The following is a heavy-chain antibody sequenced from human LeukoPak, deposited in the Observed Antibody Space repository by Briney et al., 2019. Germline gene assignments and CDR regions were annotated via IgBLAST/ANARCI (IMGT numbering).Heavy chain of an antibody. J-gene: IGHJ4*02. CDR1: GFTFDDYA. D-gene: IGHD5-12*01. Sequence: AGGSLRLSCAASGFTFDDYAMHWVRQAPGKGLEWVSLISWDGGSTHYGDSVKGRFTISRDNSKNSLYLQLNSLRAEDAALYYCAKGSTANRGYLDYWGQGTPVTVSS. CDR3: AKGSTANRGYLDY. CDR2: ISWDGGST. V-gene: IGHV3-43D*03.